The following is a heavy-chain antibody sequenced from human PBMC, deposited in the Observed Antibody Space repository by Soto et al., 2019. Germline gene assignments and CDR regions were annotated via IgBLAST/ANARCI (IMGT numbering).Heavy chain of an antibody. V-gene: IGHV1-69*19. CDR2: ISPMFGAA. CDR3: PREVQVHTPAFVY. J-gene: IGHJ4*02. CDR1: GGTFNTYA. Sequence: QVQLVQSGAEMKKPGSSVKVSCQSSGGTFNTYAMNWVRQAPGQGPEWMGDISPMFGAANYAPKFQGRVTITADESTGTSYMQLCSLTSEDTALYFCPREVQVHTPAFVYWGQGTLVTVSS. D-gene: IGHD3-10*01.